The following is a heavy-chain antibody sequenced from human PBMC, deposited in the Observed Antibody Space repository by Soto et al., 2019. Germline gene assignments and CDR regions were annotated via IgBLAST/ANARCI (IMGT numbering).Heavy chain of an antibody. Sequence: ETPFPHRPVPGGSLSSLYWGWVRQPPGKGLEWIGYIYYSGSTNYNPSLKSRVTISVDTSKNQFSLKLSSVTAADTAVYYCAREERFGELYYWGQGTLVTVSS. CDR1: GGSLSSLY. V-gene: IGHV4-59*01. CDR2: IYYSGST. CDR3: AREERFGELYY. J-gene: IGHJ4*02. D-gene: IGHD3-10*01.